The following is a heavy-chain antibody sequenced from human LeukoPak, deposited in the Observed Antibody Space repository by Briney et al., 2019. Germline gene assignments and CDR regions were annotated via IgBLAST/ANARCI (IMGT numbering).Heavy chain of an antibody. Sequence: GGSLRLSCAASGFTVRDNQLTWVRQAPGEGLGWVSAIFPGGSTYYADSVKGRFIIFRDTSENTLDLQMNSLRAEDTAVYYGARPSGSRSEKCVDPRGQGMLVTVSS. CDR3: ARPSGSRSEKCVDP. J-gene: IGHJ5*02. CDR2: IFPGGST. V-gene: IGHV3-66*02. D-gene: IGHD3-10*01. CDR1: GFTVRDNQ.